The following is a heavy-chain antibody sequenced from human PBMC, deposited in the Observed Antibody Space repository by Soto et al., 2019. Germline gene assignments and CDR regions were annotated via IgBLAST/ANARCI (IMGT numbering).Heavy chain of an antibody. V-gene: IGHV3-23*01. CDR3: AKDGGDANYYYYYMDV. CDR1: GFTFSSYP. D-gene: IGHD2-21*02. J-gene: IGHJ6*03. Sequence: GALRLSCAASGFTFSSYPMSWVHQTPGKGLEWVSAISGSGGSTYYADSVKGRFTISRDNSKNTLYLQMNSLRAEDTAVYYCAKDGGDANYYYYYMDVWGKGTTVTVSS. CDR2: ISGSGGST.